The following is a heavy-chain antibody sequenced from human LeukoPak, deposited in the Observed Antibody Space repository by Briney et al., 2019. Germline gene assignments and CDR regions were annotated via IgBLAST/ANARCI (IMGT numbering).Heavy chain of an antibody. D-gene: IGHD1-26*01. CDR2: INPSGGST. CDR3: AREGWEPKPFDY. V-gene: IGHV1-46*01. J-gene: IGHJ4*02. Sequence: ASVKVSCKASGYTFTSYGISWVRQAPGQGREGMGIINPSGGSTSYAQKFQGRVTMTRDMSTSTVYMELSSLRSEDTAVYYCAREGWEPKPFDYWGQGTLVTVSS. CDR1: GYTFTSYG.